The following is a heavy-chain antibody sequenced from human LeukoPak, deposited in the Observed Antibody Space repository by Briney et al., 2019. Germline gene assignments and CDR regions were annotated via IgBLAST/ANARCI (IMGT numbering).Heavy chain of an antibody. D-gene: IGHD4-17*01. J-gene: IGHJ4*02. Sequence: GGFLRLSCIASGFTFGDDAWSWFRQAPGKGLEFIAFIRKKGYGETTDYAASVRGRFTVSRDDAMSVAYLQMNSLQTEDTALYYCSRGLHDYGDSNYYFDQWGRGTLVIVSS. V-gene: IGHV3-49*03. CDR1: GFTFGDDA. CDR3: SRGLHDYGDSNYYFDQ. CDR2: IRKKGYGETT.